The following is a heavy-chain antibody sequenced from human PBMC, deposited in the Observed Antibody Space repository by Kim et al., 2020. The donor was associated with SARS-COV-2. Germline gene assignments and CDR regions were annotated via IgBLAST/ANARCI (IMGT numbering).Heavy chain of an antibody. V-gene: IGHV3-33*01. CDR1: GFTFSTYG. CDR3: ARGDCGTATCYTGGTYFDY. J-gene: IGHJ4*02. CDR2: LWYDGSNK. Sequence: GGSLRLSCAASGFTFSTYGMHWVRQALGKGLEWVATLWYDGSNKYYPDSVKGRFTVSRDNSKNTLYLQVNSLRAEDTAVYYCARGDCGTATCYTGGTYFDYWGRGTLVTVSS. D-gene: IGHD2-2*02.